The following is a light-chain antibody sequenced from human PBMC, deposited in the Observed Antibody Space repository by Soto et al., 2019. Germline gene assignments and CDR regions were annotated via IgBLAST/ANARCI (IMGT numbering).Light chain of an antibody. V-gene: IGLV2-14*01. CDR3: AAWDDSLNGPV. J-gene: IGLJ3*02. Sequence: QSALTQPASVSGPPGQSITISCTGTSSDVGGYNYVSWYQQHPGKAPKLMIYEVTNRPSGVSNRFSGSKSGNTASLTISGLQAEDEADYHCAAWDDSLNGPVFGGGTQLTVL. CDR2: EVT. CDR1: SSDVGGYNY.